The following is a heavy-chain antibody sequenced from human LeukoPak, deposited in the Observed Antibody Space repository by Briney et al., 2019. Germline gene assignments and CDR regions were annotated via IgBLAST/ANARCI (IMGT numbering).Heavy chain of an antibody. J-gene: IGHJ5*02. CDR3: ARDLGQYYDTSDNWFDP. V-gene: IGHV3-74*01. D-gene: IGHD3-22*01. Sequence: GGSPRLSCAASGFTFSNYWMHWVRHAPGKGLVWVSRINSDGINTSYADSVKGRFTISRDNAKNTLNLQMNSLRAEDTAVYYCARDLGQYYDTSDNWFDPWGQGTLVTVSS. CDR2: INSDGINT. CDR1: GFTFSNYW.